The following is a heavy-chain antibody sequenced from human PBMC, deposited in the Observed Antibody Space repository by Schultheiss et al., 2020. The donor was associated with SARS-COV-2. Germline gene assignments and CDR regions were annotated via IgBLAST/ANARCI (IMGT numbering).Heavy chain of an antibody. CDR2: INGDGSFT. D-gene: IGHD1/OR15-1a*01. CDR3: ARRGPSNDWYNSFRI. CDR1: GFTFSTYS. V-gene: IGHV3-74*01. J-gene: IGHJ3*02. Sequence: GESLKISCAASGFTFSTYSMNWVRQAPGKGLMWVSRINGDGSFTNYADSVKGRFTISRDNAKNTIHLQMDSLRAEDTAVYYCARRGPSNDWYNSFRIWGQGTVVTDSS.